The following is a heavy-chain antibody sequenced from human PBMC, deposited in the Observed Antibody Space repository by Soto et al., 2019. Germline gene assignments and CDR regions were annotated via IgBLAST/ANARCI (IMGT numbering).Heavy chain of an antibody. CDR1: GYSFTSYW. D-gene: IGHD6-13*01. Sequence: EEALKISCKGSGYSFTSYWISWVRQMPGKGLEWMGRIDPSDSYTNYSPSFQGHVTISADKSISTAYLQWSSLKASDTAMYYCARYTGTAALCGMHVCQEGTPVTISS. CDR3: ARYTGTAALCGMHV. CDR2: IDPSDSYT. V-gene: IGHV5-10-1*01. J-gene: IGHJ6*01.